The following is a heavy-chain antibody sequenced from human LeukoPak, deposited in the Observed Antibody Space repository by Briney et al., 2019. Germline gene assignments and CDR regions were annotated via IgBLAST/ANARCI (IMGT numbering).Heavy chain of an antibody. V-gene: IGHV7-4-1*02. J-gene: IGHJ4*02. Sequence: ASVKVSCKASGYTFTSYAMNWVRQAPGQGLEWMGWINTNTGNATYAQGFTGRFVFSLDTSVSTAYLQISSLKAEDTAVYYCARVPNYYDSSGYYYSYWGEGTLVTVSS. CDR3: ARVPNYYDSSGYYYSY. CDR1: GYTFTSYA. D-gene: IGHD3-22*01. CDR2: INTNTGNA.